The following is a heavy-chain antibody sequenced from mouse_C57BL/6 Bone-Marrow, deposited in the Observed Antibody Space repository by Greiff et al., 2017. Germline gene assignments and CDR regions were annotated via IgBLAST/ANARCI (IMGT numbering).Heavy chain of an antibody. J-gene: IGHJ4*01. CDR3: ARPLLFYGSSGYAMDY. CDR1: GYSFTGYF. V-gene: IGHV1-20*01. CDR2: INPYNGDT. Sequence: VQLQQSGPELVKPGDSVKISCKASGYSFTGYFMNWVMQSHGKSLEWIGRINPYNGDTFYNQKFKGKATLTVDKSSSTAHMELRSLTSDDSAVYYCARPLLFYGSSGYAMDYWGQGTSVTVSS. D-gene: IGHD1-1*01.